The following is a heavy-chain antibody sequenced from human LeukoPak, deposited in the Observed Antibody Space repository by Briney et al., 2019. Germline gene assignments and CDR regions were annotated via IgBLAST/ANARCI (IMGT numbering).Heavy chain of an antibody. CDR2: INPNSGGT. V-gene: IGHV1-2*02. Sequence: ASVKVSCKASGYTFTGYYMHWVRQAPGQGLEWMGWINPNSGGTNYAQKFQGRVTITRDTSISTAYMELSRLRSDDTAVYYCARDRGDSYGYLHYWGQGTLVTVSS. D-gene: IGHD5-18*01. J-gene: IGHJ4*02. CDR3: ARDRGDSYGYLHY. CDR1: GYTFTGYY.